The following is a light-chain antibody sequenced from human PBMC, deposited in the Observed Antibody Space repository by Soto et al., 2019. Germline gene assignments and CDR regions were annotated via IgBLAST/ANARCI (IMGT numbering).Light chain of an antibody. V-gene: IGKV1-5*01. J-gene: IGKJ1*01. Sequence: DIQMTQSPSTLSASVGDRVTITCRASQSIRSWLAWYQQKPGKAPQLLIYDASNLESGVPSRSSGSGSGTEFTLTISSLQPDDFATYYCQQYDSFSKTFGRGTKVDIK. CDR3: QQYDSFSKT. CDR2: DAS. CDR1: QSIRSW.